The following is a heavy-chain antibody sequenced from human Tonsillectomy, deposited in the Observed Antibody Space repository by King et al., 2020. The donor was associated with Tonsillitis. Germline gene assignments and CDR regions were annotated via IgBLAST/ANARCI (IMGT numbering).Heavy chain of an antibody. CDR2: ISYDGNNQ. CDR1: GFTFSIYD. J-gene: IGHJ4*02. CDR3: AEDLGDYYDSSGYFDY. V-gene: IGHV3-30*18. D-gene: IGHD3-22*01. Sequence: VQLVESGGAVVQPGRSLRLSCAASGFTFSIYDIHWVRQAPGKGLEWVAVISYDGNNQYYAGSVKGRFTISRDNSKNTLYLQMNSLRAEDTAVYYCAEDLGDYYDSSGYFDYGGQGTLVTVSS.